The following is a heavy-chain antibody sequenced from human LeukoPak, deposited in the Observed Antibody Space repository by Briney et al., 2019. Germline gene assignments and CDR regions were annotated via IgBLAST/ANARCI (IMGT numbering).Heavy chain of an antibody. CDR2: FDPEDGET. V-gene: IGHV1-24*01. CDR1: GYTLTELS. CDR3: AKDQKEQQLVMNAFDI. J-gene: IGHJ3*02. Sequence: GASVKVSCKVSGYTLTELSMHWVRQAPGKGLEWMGGFDPEDGETIYAQKFQGRVTMTEDTSTDTAYMELSSLRSEDTAVYYCAKDQKEQQLVMNAFDIWGQGTMVTVSS. D-gene: IGHD6-13*01.